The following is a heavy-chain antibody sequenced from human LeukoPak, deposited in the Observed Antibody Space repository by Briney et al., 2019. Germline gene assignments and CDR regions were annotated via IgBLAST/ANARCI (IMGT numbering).Heavy chain of an antibody. J-gene: IGHJ4*02. Sequence: PGGSLRLSCAASGITFGDYAMHWVRQAPGKGLEWLAYIRYDGVNKYYAESVKGRFVISRDNSKNTLSLQMNSLTDEDTAVYYRAKGGLQGTNYFDYWGQGTLVTVSS. CDR1: GITFGDYA. V-gene: IGHV3-30*02. D-gene: IGHD3-10*01. CDR2: IRYDGVNK. CDR3: AKGGLQGTNYFDY.